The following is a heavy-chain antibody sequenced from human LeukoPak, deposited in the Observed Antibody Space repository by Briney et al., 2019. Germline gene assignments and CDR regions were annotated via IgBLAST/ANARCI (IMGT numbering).Heavy chain of an antibody. CDR1: GYSISSGYD. D-gene: IGHD3-3*01. CDR2: IYHSGST. Sequence: SETLSLTCAVSGYSISSGYDWGWLRPPPGKGLEWIGSIYHSGSTYYNPSLKRRVTISVDTSKNQFSLRLSSVTAADTAVYYCARLLRITIFGVDPPPHYMDVWGKGTTVTVSS. CDR3: ARLLRITIFGVDPPPHYMDV. J-gene: IGHJ6*03. V-gene: IGHV4-38-2*01.